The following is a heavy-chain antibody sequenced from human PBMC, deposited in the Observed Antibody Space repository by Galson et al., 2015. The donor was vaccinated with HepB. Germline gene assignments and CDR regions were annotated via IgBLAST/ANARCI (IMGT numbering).Heavy chain of an antibody. J-gene: IGHJ4*02. CDR1: GASTPSSNYY. V-gene: IGHV4-39*07. CDR2: IHYSGST. D-gene: IGHD6-19*01. CDR3: AANRYTSGRTEY. Sequence: QVQLQESGPGLVKPSETLSLTCTVSGASTPSSNYYWGWTRQPPGKGLEWIGSIHYSGSTYYNPSLKSRVTISVDTSKNQFSLIVSSVTAPDTAVYYCAANRYTSGRTEYWGQGVLVTVSS.